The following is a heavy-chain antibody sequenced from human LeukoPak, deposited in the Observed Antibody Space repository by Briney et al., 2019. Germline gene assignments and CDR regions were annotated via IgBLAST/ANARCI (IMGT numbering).Heavy chain of an antibody. Sequence: SETLSLTCAVYGGSFSGYYWSWIRQPPGKGLEWIGEINHSGSINYNPSLKSRVTISVDPSKKQFSLTLSSVTAADRAVYYCARLSLWSGYKRTIGKDVWGKGPRSPPPQ. CDR1: GGSFSGYY. J-gene: IGHJ6*04. CDR3: ARLSLWSGYKRTIGKDV. D-gene: IGHD3-3*01. CDR2: INHSGSI. V-gene: IGHV4-34*01.